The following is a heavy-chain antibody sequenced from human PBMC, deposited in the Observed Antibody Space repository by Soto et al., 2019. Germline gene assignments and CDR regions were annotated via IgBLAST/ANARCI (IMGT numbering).Heavy chain of an antibody. V-gene: IGHV3-48*02. Sequence: PGGSLRLSCAASGFAFSSYSMNWVRQAPGKGLEWVSYISSSSTIYYADSVKGRFTISRDNAKNSLYLQMNSLRDEDTAVYYCARGDATYGYHYWGQGTLVTVSS. J-gene: IGHJ4*02. D-gene: IGHD5-18*01. CDR2: ISSSSTI. CDR3: ARGDATYGYHY. CDR1: GFAFSSYS.